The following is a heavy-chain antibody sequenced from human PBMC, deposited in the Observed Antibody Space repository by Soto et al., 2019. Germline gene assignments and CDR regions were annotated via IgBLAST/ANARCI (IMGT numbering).Heavy chain of an antibody. CDR2: IDHSGSA. D-gene: IGHD3-3*01. CDR3: ATSNSYHTTFGVVHNWLDP. Sequence: ASETLSLTCAVYGGSLSGYYWNWIRQPPGKGLEWIGEIDHSGSANYNPSLESRVTISVDTSKNQISLKLSSVTAADSAVYYCATSNSYHTTFGVVHNWLDPWGKGTLVTVST. V-gene: IGHV4-34*01. CDR1: GGSLSGYY. J-gene: IGHJ5*02.